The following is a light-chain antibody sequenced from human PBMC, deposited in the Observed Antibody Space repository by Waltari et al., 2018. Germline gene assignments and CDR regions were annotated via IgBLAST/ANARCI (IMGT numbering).Light chain of an antibody. J-gene: IGKJ4*01. V-gene: IGKV4-1*01. CDR2: WAF. CDR3: QQYLRFPLT. Sequence: DIVMTQSPDSLTVSLGERATIICKSSQSISDGSNNKDYLAWYQQKPGQPPKLLIYWAFTRESGVPDRFSGSGSETDFTLTITSLQAEDVAVYYCQQYLRFPLTFGGGTKVEI. CDR1: QSISDGSNNKDY.